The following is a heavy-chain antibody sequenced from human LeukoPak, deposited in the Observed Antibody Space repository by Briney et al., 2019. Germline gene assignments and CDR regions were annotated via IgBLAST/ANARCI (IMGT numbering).Heavy chain of an antibody. V-gene: IGHV3-33*06. CDR3: GQEEMATISSSGKNYYYGMDV. D-gene: IGHD5-24*01. CDR1: GFTFSSYG. CDR2: ICYDGSNK. Sequence: GGSLRLSCAASGFTFSSYGMHWVRQAPGKGLEWVAVICYDGSNKYYADSVKGRFTISRDNSKNPLYLKMNSLTAEDTAVYYCGQEEMATISSSGKNYYYGMDVWGQGTTVTVSS. J-gene: IGHJ6*02.